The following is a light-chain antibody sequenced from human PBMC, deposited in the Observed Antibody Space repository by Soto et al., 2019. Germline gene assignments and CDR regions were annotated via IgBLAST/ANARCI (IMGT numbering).Light chain of an antibody. Sequence: AIQMTQSPSSLSASVGDRVTITCRASQGIRTELGWYQQKPGKAPQLLIYVASSLQSGVPSRFSGSGSSTDFTLNICRLQTADFATYFCLQDYNYPRTFGQGTKV. V-gene: IGKV1-6*01. CDR2: VAS. CDR3: LQDYNYPRT. J-gene: IGKJ1*01. CDR1: QGIRTE.